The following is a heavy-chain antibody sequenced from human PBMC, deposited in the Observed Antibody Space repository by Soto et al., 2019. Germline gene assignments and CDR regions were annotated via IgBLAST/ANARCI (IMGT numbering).Heavy chain of an antibody. CDR2: IYYSGST. D-gene: IGHD1-7*01. CDR1: GGSISSGGYY. Sequence: ASETLSLTCTVSGGSISSGGYYWSWIRQHPGKGLEWIGYIYYSGSTYYNPSPKSRVTISVDTSKNQFSLKLSSVTAADTAVYYCARERLELPPVTDVLFDPWGQGTLVTVSS. J-gene: IGHJ5*02. CDR3: ARERLELPPVTDVLFDP. V-gene: IGHV4-31*03.